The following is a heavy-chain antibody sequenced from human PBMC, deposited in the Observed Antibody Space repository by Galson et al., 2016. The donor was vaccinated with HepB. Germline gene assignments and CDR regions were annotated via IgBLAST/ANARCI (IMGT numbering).Heavy chain of an antibody. CDR1: GFTFSGYS. V-gene: IGHV3-48*04. CDR2: ISTSSSTI. CDR3: ARDNGGYNYYFDY. J-gene: IGHJ4*02. Sequence: SLRLSCAASGFTFSGYSMNWVRQAPGKGLEWVSYISTSSSTIHYADSVKGRFTISRDDAKKSLFLQMNSLRAEDTAVYYCARDNGGYNYYFDYWGQGTLVTVSS. D-gene: IGHD5-24*01.